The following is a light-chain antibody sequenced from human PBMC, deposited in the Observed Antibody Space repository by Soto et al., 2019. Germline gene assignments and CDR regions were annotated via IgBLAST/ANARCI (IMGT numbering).Light chain of an antibody. CDR3: SSYAGSKNML. Sequence: QSVLTQPPSASGSPGQSVTISCTGSSSDVGGYDFVSWYQQHPGKAPKLIIYEVTKRPSGVPDRFSGSRSGNTASLSVSGLQAEDEADYYCSSYAGSKNMLFGGGTKLTVL. V-gene: IGLV2-8*01. J-gene: IGLJ3*02. CDR2: EVT. CDR1: SSDVGGYDF.